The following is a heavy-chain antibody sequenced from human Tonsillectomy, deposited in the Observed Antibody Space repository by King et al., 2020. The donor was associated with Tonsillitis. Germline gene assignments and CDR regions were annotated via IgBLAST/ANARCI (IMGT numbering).Heavy chain of an antibody. CDR1: GFTFSSXG. CDR2: IWYDGSNK. CDR3: ARDFYYYDSSGDFDY. D-gene: IGHD3-22*01. Sequence: VQLVESGGGVVEPGRSLRLSCAASGFTFSSXGMHWVRQAPGKGLEWVAVIWYDGSNKYYADSVKGRFTISRDNSKNTLYLQMNSLRAEDTAVYYCARDFYYYDSSGDFDYWGQGTLVTVSS. J-gene: IGHJ4*02. V-gene: IGHV3-33*08.